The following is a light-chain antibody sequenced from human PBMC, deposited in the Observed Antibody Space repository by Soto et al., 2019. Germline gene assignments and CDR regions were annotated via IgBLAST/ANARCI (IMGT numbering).Light chain of an antibody. Sequence: QSVLTQPASMSGSPGQSITISCTGSTSDIGTFNFVSWYQQHPGRAPKLIIYEVSYRPSGISNRFSGSKSGTTASLTISALQAEDEVDYYCCSYAGNNIWIFGGGTKLTVL. V-gene: IGLV2-23*02. CDR3: CSYAGNNIWI. CDR1: TSDIGTFNF. CDR2: EVS. J-gene: IGLJ2*01.